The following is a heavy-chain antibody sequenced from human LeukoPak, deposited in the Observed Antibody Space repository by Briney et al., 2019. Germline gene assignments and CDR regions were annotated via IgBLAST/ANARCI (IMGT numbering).Heavy chain of an antibody. D-gene: IGHD2-15*01. CDR1: GFSFSVYE. V-gene: IGHV3-48*03. Sequence: GGSLRLSCAASGFSFSVYEMHWVRQAPGKGLEWISDISSSGTTTYYADSVKGRFTISRDNTKNSLYLQMNRLRVEDTAVYYCAKARSVYSGYCSGGSCYSGSDYWGQGTLVTVSS. CDR3: AKARSVYSGYCSGGSCYSGSDY. J-gene: IGHJ4*02. CDR2: ISSSGTTT.